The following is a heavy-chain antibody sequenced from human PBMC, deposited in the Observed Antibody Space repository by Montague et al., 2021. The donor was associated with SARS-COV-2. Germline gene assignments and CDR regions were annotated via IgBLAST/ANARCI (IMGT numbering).Heavy chain of an antibody. CDR3: ATHRQHHNH. J-gene: IGHJ5*02. CDR2: IFYNGDT. Sequence: SETLSLTCTVSGGSISGYYWTWIRQPPGKGLEWIGYIFYNGDTNYNPSHKSRVSISVDTSKNQFSLKLIAVTAADTAVYFCATHRQHHNHWGQGAMVTVSS. D-gene: IGHD2-21*01. V-gene: IGHV4-59*08. CDR1: GGSISGYY.